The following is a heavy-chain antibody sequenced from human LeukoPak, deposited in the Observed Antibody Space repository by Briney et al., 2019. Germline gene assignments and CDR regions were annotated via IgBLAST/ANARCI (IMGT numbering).Heavy chain of an antibody. CDR2: ISSGGTYT. V-gene: IGHV3-11*06. CDR3: ARLKYGSPQH. Sequence: GGSLRLSCAASGFTFSDYYMSWIRQVPGKGLEWVSYISSGGTYTIYADSVRGRFTISRDDAKNSLFLQTNSLRAGDTAIYYCARLKYGSPQHWGQGTLVTVSS. D-gene: IGHD1-26*01. CDR1: GFTFSDYY. J-gene: IGHJ1*01.